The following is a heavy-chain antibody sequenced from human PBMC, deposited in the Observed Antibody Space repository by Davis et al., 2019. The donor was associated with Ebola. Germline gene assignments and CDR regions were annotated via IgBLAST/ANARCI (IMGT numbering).Heavy chain of an antibody. V-gene: IGHV1-3*01. J-gene: IGHJ3*02. CDR3: AREAGTSPVAFDI. D-gene: IGHD4-17*01. Sequence: AASVKVSCKASGYTFTSYAMHWVRQAPGQRLEWMGWINAGNGNTKYSQKFQGRVTITRDKSTSTAYMELSSLRSEDTAAYYCAREAGTSPVAFDIWGQGTMVTVSS. CDR1: GYTFTSYA. CDR2: INAGNGNT.